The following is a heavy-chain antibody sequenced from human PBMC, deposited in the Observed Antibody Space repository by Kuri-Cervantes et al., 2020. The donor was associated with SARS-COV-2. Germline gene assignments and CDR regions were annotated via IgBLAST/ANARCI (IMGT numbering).Heavy chain of an antibody. V-gene: IGHV1-2*02. CDR2: INPNSGGT. D-gene: IGHD2-8*01. CDR3: ARGCERRTNGVCYGQQPDY. J-gene: IGHJ4*02. CDR1: GYTFTGYY. Sequence: ASVKVSCKASGYTFTGYYMHWVRQAPGQGLEWMGWINPNSGGTNYAQKFQGRVTMTRDTSISTAYMELSRLRSDDTAVYYCARGCERRTNGVCYGQQPDYWGQGTLVTVSS.